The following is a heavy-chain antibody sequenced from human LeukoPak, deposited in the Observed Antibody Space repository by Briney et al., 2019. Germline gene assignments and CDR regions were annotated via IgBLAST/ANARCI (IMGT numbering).Heavy chain of an antibody. CDR2: ISWNSGHL. J-gene: IGHJ4*02. CDR1: GCTFEDYG. Sequence: GGSLRLSCSGSGCTFEDYGMHWVRQAPGKGLEWVASISWNSGHLGYGDSVEGRFTVSRDNAKNSLSLEMNSLRVEDTAFYFCAKDIVKGSASGTFDHWGQGTLVTVSS. V-gene: IGHV3-9*01. CDR3: AKDIVKGSASGTFDH. D-gene: IGHD3-10*01.